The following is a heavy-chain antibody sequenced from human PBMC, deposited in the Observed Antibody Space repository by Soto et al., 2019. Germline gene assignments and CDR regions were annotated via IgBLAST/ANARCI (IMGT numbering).Heavy chain of an antibody. J-gene: IGHJ5*02. CDR1: GGSISGRGYY. V-gene: IGHV4-39*01. CDR2: IYYSGST. Sequence: QLQLQESGPGLVKPSETLSLTCTVSGGSISGRGYYWGWIRQPPGKGLEWIGTIYYSGSTYYNPAXKSRVTISVDTSKNQFSLKLSSVTAADTAVYYCATSNWFDPWGQGTLVTVSS. CDR3: ATSNWFDP.